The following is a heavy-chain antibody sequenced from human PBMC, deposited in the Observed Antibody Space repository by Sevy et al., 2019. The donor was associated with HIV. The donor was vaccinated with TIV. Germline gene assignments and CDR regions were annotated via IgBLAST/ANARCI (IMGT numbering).Heavy chain of an antibody. J-gene: IGHJ4*02. CDR1: GFTFSSYA. D-gene: IGHD3-3*01. CDR2: ISYDGSNK. CDR3: ARVLWSGYSYDY. V-gene: IGHV3-30-3*01. Sequence: GRSLRLSCAASGFTFSSYAMHWVRQAPGKGLEWVAVISYDGSNKYYADSVKGRFTISRDNSKNTLCLQMNSLRAEDTAVYYCARVLWSGYSYDYWGQGTLVTVSS.